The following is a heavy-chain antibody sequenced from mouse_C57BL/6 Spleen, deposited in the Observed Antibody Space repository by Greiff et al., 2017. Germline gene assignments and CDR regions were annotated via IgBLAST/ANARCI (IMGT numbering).Heavy chain of an antibody. CDR1: EYEFPSHD. V-gene: IGHV5-2*01. Sequence: EVQGVESGGGLVQPGESLKLSCESNEYEFPSHDMSWVRKTPEKRLELVAAINSDGGSTYYPDTMERRFIISRDNTKKTLYLQMSSLRSEDTALYYCARQKGAGTGDWYFDVWGTGTTVTVSS. D-gene: IGHD4-1*01. J-gene: IGHJ1*03. CDR3: ARQKGAGTGDWYFDV. CDR2: INSDGGST.